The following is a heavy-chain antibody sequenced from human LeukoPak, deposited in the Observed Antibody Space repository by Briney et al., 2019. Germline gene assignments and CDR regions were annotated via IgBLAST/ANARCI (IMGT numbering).Heavy chain of an antibody. CDR3: ARALAMVRGALDY. D-gene: IGHD3-10*01. CDR2: ISSSGSTI. V-gene: IGHV3-48*03. CDR1: GFTFSSYE. Sequence: HPGGSLRLSCAASGFTFSSYEMNWVRQAPGKGLEWASYISSSGSTIYYADSVKGRFTISRDNAKNSLYLQMNSLRAEDTAVYYCARALAMVRGALDYWGQGTLVTVSS. J-gene: IGHJ4*02.